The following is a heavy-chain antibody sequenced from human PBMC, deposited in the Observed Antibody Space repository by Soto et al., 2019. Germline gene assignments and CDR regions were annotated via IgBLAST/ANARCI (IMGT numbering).Heavy chain of an antibody. D-gene: IGHD1-20*01. J-gene: IGHJ4*02. Sequence: TLSLTCTVSGDSISDSYWSWIRQPPGKALEWIGYIYSTGSTNYNPSLKSRVTISVETSKNQFSLKLSSVTAADTAVYYCARGRVVTGADYWGQGTLVTVSS. CDR2: IYSTGST. V-gene: IGHV4-59*01. CDR1: GDSISDSY. CDR3: ARGRVVTGADY.